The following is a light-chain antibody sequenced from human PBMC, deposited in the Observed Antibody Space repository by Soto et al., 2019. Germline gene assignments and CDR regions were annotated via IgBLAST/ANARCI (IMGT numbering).Light chain of an antibody. CDR3: QQFNSYPLT. CDR1: QGNSSA. CDR2: DAS. V-gene: IGKV1-13*02. J-gene: IGKJ4*01. Sequence: AIQLTQSPSSLSASVGDRVTITCRASQGNSSALAWYQQEPGKAPKLLVYDASSLESGVPSRFSGSGSGTDFTLTISSLQPEDFATYYCQQFNSYPLTFGGGTKV.